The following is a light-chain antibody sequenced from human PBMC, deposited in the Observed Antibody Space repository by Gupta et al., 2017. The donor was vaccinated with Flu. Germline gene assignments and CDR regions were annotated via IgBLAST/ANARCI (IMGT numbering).Light chain of an antibody. CDR3: HVWDSSGDHPGG. V-gene: IGLV3-21*03. J-gene: IGLJ2*01. CDR2: EEF. Sequence: KTARITCGGNNIGSKRVHWYQQKPGQARVLGAQEEFDRPSGIPERFSGSNSGNTDTLTIRXVXAGDEAXEDGHVWDSSGDHPGGFGGGTKLTVL. CDR1: NIGSKR.